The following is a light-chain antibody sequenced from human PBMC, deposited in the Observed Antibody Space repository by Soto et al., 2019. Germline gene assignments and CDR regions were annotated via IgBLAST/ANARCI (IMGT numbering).Light chain of an antibody. CDR3: VLYMDSGSPVV. V-gene: IGLV8-61*01. CDR2: NTK. Sequence: QTVLTQEPSLSVSPGGTVTLTCGLSSGSVSINHYPCWYHQTPGQAPRTLIYNTKTRSSGVPNRFSGSILGSKAALTITGAQADDESDYYCVLYMDSGSPVVFGGGTQLTVL. J-gene: IGLJ2*01. CDR1: SGSVSINHY.